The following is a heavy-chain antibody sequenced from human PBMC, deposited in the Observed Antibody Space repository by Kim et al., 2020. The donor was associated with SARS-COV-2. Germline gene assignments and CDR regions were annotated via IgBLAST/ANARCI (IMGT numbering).Heavy chain of an antibody. Sequence: GGSLRLSCAASGFTFSSYAMHWVRQAPGKGLEWVAVISYDGSNKYYADSVKGRFTISRDNSKNTLYLQMNSLRAEDTAVYYCARDYGGNPNYSYCRDVWGQGTTVTVSS. V-gene: IGHV3-30-3*01. D-gene: IGHD2-15*01. CDR2: ISYDGSNK. CDR1: GFTFSSYA. J-gene: IGHJ6*02. CDR3: ARDYGGNPNYSYCRDV.